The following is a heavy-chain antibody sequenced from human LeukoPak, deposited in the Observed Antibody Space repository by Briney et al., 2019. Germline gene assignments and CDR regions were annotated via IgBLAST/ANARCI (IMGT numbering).Heavy chain of an antibody. CDR3: AVSRIVGAVDVFDM. CDR2: IYSGGNT. V-gene: IGHV3-66*01. CDR1: GFTVSSNY. Sequence: SGGSLSLSCAASGFTVSSNYMSWVRQAPGKGLEWVSVIYSGGNTYYADSVKGRFTISRDNSKNTVSLQMNSLRDEDTAVYFCAVSRIVGAVDVFDMWGQGTMVTVSS. J-gene: IGHJ3*02. D-gene: IGHD1-26*01.